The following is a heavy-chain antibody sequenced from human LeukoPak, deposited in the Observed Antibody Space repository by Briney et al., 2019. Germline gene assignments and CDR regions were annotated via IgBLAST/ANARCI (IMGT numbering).Heavy chain of an antibody. D-gene: IGHD3-22*01. CDR3: ARHTTYYYDSSGYYGAFDI. CDR1: GGSISSYY. Sequence: SETLSLTCTVSGGSISSYYWSWIRQPPGKGLEWIGYIYYSGSTNYNPSLKSRVTISVDTSKNQFSLKLSSVTAAGTAVYYCARHTTYYYDSSGYYGAFDIWGQGTMVTVSS. CDR2: IYYSGST. J-gene: IGHJ3*02. V-gene: IGHV4-59*08.